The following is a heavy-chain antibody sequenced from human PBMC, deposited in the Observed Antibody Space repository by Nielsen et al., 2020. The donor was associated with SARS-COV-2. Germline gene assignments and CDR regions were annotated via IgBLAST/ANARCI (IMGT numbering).Heavy chain of an antibody. CDR3: TRGGYTHSMDV. V-gene: IGHV3-74*01. J-gene: IGHJ6*02. Sequence: GESLKISCAASGFTINTYWMFWVRQAPGKGLVWVSHIDVDGSNTNYADSVQGRFTTSRDNTKNTLSLQMNSLRGEDSAMYYCTRGGYTHSMDVWGQGTTVTVSS. CDR2: IDVDGSNT. CDR1: GFTINTYW. D-gene: IGHD5-18*01.